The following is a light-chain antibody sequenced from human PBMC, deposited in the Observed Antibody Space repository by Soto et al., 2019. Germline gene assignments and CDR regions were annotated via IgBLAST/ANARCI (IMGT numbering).Light chain of an antibody. J-gene: IGLJ2*01. V-gene: IGLV7-43*01. CDR3: LLYYGGAQRV. CDR2: STS. Sequence: QAVVTQEPSLTVSPGGRVTLTCASSTGAVTSGYYPNWFQQKPGQAPRALIYSTSNKQSWTPARFSGSLLGGKAALTLSGVQPEDEAEYYCLLYYGGAQRVFGGGTKLTVL. CDR1: TGAVTSGYY.